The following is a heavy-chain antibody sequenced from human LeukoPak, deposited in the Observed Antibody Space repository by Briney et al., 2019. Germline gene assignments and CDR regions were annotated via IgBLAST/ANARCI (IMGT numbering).Heavy chain of an antibody. J-gene: IGHJ5*02. CDR3: ARERASNNHDNWFDP. CDR1: GASFNDYY. V-gene: IGHV4-34*01. CDR2: VNHSGSA. Sequence: SETLSLTCAVYGASFNDYYWSWIRHSPTKGLEWIGEVNHSGSAKYNPSLKSRATISADKSKIQFFLRLSPVAAADSGVYYCARERASNNHDNWFDPWGQGTLVTVSS.